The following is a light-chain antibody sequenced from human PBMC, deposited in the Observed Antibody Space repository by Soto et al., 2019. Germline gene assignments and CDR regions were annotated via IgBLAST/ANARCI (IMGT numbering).Light chain of an antibody. CDR3: QQYGNSPPLT. V-gene: IGKV3-20*01. Sequence: EIVLTQSPGTLSLSPWERATLSCKASQSVSSHLAWYQQRPGQAPRLLIYGASSRATGIPDRFSGSGSGTDFTLTISRLEPEAFALYYCQQYGNSPPLTFGGGTKVDIK. J-gene: IGKJ4*01. CDR2: GAS. CDR1: QSVSSH.